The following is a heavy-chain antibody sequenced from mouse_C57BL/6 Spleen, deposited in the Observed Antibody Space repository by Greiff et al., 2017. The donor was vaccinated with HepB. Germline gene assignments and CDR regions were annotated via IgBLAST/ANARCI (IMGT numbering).Heavy chain of an antibody. Sequence: DVQLVESGGGLVKPGGSLKLSCAASGFTFSDYGMHWVRQAPEKGLEWVAYISSGSSTIYYADTVKGRFTISRDNAKNTLFLQMTSRRSEDTAMYYCARQITTVVAWDYWGQGTTLTVSS. D-gene: IGHD1-1*01. CDR3: ARQITTVVAWDY. CDR2: ISSGSSTI. V-gene: IGHV5-17*01. CDR1: GFTFSDYG. J-gene: IGHJ2*01.